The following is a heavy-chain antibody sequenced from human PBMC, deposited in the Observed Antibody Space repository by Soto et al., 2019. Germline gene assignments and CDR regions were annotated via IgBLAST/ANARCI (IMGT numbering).Heavy chain of an antibody. CDR1: GGTFSSYA. CDR3: SSGITIFGVVGPFEY. Sequence: QVQLVQSGAEVKKPGSSVKVSCKASGGTFSSYAISWVRQAPGQGLEWMGGIITIFGTANYAQKFQGRVTITADESTSTAYMGLSSLRSEDTAVYYCSSGITIFGVVGPFEYWGQGTLVTVSS. D-gene: IGHD3-3*01. V-gene: IGHV1-69*01. CDR2: IITIFGTA. J-gene: IGHJ4*02.